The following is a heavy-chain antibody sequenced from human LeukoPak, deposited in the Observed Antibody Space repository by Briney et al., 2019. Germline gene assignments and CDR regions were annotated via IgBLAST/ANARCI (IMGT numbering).Heavy chain of an antibody. CDR1: GSTFTSYY. J-gene: IGHJ6*02. D-gene: IGHD2-15*01. CDR2: INPSGGST. CDR3: ARDLSAGGNYYYYGMDV. Sequence: ASVKLSCKASGSTFTSYYMHWVRQAPGQGLEWMGIINPSGGSTSYAQKFQGRVTMTRDTYTSTVYMELSSLRAEDTAVYYCARDLSAGGNYYYYGMDVWGQGTTVTVSS. V-gene: IGHV1-46*01.